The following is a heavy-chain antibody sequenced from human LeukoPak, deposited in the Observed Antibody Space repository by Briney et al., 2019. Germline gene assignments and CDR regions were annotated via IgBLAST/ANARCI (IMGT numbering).Heavy chain of an antibody. CDR2: IKQDGSAK. CDR1: GFTFSDYY. J-gene: IGHJ4*02. V-gene: IGHV3-7*01. Sequence: GGSLRLSCAASGFTFSDYYMSWLRQAPGKGLEWVASIKQDGSAKYYMDSVKGRFTISRDNAKNSLSLQMNSLRVEDTAVYYCAKGFMWGQGTLVTVSS. D-gene: IGHD3-16*01. CDR3: AKGFM.